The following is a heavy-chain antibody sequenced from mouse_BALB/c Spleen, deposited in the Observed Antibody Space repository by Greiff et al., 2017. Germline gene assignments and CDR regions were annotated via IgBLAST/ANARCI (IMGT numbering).Heavy chain of an antibody. CDR1: GYTFTNYW. CDR2: IYPGGGYT. CDR3: ARREYDYPFAY. V-gene: IGHV1-63*02. J-gene: IGHJ3*01. Sequence: QVQLQQSGAELVRPGTSVKISCKASGYTFTNYWLGWVKQRPGHGLEWIGDIYPGGGYTNYNEKFKGKATLTADTSSSTAYMQLSSLTSEDSAVYFCARREYDYPFAYWGQGTLVTVSA. D-gene: IGHD2-4*01.